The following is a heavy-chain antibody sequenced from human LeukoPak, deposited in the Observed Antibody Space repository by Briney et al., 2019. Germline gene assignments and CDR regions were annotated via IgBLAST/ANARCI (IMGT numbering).Heavy chain of an antibody. J-gene: IGHJ4*02. CDR2: IYTSGST. D-gene: IGHD6-13*01. V-gene: IGHV4-4*09. CDR3: ARHWVAAAGYFDY. Sequence: SETLSLTCTVSGGSISSHYWSWIRQPPGEGLEWIGYIYTSGSTNYNPSLKSRVTISVDTSKNQFSLNLSSVTAADTDVYYCARHWVAAAGYFDYWGQGTLVIVSS. CDR1: GGSISSHY.